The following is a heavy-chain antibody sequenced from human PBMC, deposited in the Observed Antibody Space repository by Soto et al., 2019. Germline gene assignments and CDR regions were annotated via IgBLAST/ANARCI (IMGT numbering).Heavy chain of an antibody. CDR1: GGSISSYY. J-gene: IGHJ4*02. V-gene: IGHV4-59*01. CDR2: IYYSGST. CDR3: AXXEXRVAMPSGY. Sequence: QVQLQESGPGLVKPSETLSLTCTVSGGSISSYYWSWIRQPPGKGLEWIGYIYYSGSTNYNPSLKSRVXXXXXXSXNXXSLKLXSXXXXDTAVYYCAXXEXRVAMPSGYWGQGTLVTVSS. D-gene: IGHD2-2*01.